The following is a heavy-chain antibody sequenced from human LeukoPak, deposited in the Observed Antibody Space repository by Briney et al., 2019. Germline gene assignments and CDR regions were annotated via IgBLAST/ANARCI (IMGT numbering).Heavy chain of an antibody. CDR3: AREIYDILTGYYIAHDAFDI. V-gene: IGHV1-2*02. Sequence: ASVKVSCKASGYTFTGYYMHWVRQAPGQGLEWMGWINPNSGGTNYAQKFQGRVTMTRDTSISTAYMELSRLRSDDTAVYYCAREIYDILTGYYIAHDAFDIWGQGTMVTVSS. CDR2: INPNSGGT. J-gene: IGHJ3*02. CDR1: GYTFTGYY. D-gene: IGHD3-9*01.